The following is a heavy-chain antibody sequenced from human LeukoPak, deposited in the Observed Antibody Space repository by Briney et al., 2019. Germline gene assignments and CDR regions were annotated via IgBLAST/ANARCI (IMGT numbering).Heavy chain of an antibody. CDR2: THSSGGT. CDR3: IVFGDSNH. D-gene: IGHD4-17*01. J-gene: IGHJ5*02. Sequence: GGSLRLSCAASGFTGSHNYMSWVRQAPGKGLEWVSATHSSGGTYYADSVKGRFTISRDTSKNTLYLQINSLSVEDTAVYYCIVFGDSNHWGQGTLVIVSS. V-gene: IGHV3-53*01. CDR1: GFTGSHNY.